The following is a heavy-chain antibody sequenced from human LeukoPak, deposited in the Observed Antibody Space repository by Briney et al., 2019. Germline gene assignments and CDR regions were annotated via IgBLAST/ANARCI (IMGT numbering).Heavy chain of an antibody. CDR2: ISSSSSYI. J-gene: IGHJ5*02. CDR1: GFTFSSYS. D-gene: IGHD6-19*01. V-gene: IGHV3-21*01. CDR3: ARDPKAVANWFDP. Sequence: GGSLTLSCAASGFTFSSYSMIWVRQAPGKGREWVSSISSSSSYIYYADSVKGRFTISRDTAKNSLYLQMNSLRAEDTAVYYCARDPKAVANWFDPWGQGTLVTVSS.